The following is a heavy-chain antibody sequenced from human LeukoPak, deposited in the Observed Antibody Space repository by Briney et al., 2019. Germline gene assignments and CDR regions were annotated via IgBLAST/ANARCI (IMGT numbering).Heavy chain of an antibody. J-gene: IGHJ5*02. CDR3: ARDKGSSWYPFDP. Sequence: SETLSLTCTVSSGSISSSSYYWGWIRQPPGKGLEWIGYIYYSGSTYYNPSLKSRVTISVDTSKNQFSLKLSSVTAADTAVYYCARDKGSSWYPFDPWGQGTLVTVSS. CDR2: IYYSGST. CDR1: SGSISSSSYY. D-gene: IGHD6-13*01. V-gene: IGHV4-31*03.